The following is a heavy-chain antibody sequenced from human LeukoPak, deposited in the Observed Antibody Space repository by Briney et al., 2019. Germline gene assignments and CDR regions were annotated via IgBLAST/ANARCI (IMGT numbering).Heavy chain of an antibody. CDR2: ISGSGGST. CDR1: GFTFSSYA. V-gene: IGHV3-23*01. Sequence: GGSLRLSCAASGFTFSSYAMSWVRQAPGKGLEWVSAISGSGGSTYYADSVKGRFTISRDNSKNTLYLQMNSLRAEDTAVYYCAKDRNDSSGYYYGGRGWFDPWGQGTLVTVSS. CDR3: AKDRNDSSGYYYGGRGWFDP. D-gene: IGHD3-22*01. J-gene: IGHJ5*02.